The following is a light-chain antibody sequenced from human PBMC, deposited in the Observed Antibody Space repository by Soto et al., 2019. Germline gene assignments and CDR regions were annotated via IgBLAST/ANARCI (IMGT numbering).Light chain of an antibody. CDR1: RRVSFY. CDR2: DAS. J-gene: IGKJ4*01. Sequence: EILMTQSPATLSVSPGESASLSFRSSRRVSFYLTWYQQKPGQAPRLLIYDASNRATGIPARFSGSGSGTDFTLTISSLEPEDFAVYYCQQRSNWPLTFGGGTKVDIK. CDR3: QQRSNWPLT. V-gene: IGKV3-11*01.